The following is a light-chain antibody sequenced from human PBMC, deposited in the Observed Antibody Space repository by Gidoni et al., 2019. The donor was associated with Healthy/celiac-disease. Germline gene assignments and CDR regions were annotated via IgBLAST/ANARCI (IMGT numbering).Light chain of an antibody. V-gene: IGKV3-20*01. Sequence: EIVLTQYQGTLSLSPGERATLSCRASQSVSSSYLAWYQQKPGQAPRLLIYGASSRATGIPDRVSGSGSGTDFTLTISRLEPEDFAVYYCQQYGSSPKTFGQGTKVEIK. CDR2: GAS. J-gene: IGKJ1*01. CDR3: QQYGSSPKT. CDR1: QSVSSSY.